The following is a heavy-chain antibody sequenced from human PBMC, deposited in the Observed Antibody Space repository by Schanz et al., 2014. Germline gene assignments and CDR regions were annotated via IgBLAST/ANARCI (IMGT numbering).Heavy chain of an antibody. J-gene: IGHJ4*02. CDR1: GYTFTSYG. D-gene: IGHD6-19*01. V-gene: IGHV1-18*01. Sequence: QVQLVQSGAEVKKPGASVKVSCKASGYTFTSYGIIWVRQAPGQGLEWMGWISTSNGNTSYIQKLQGRVTMTTDTSTSTAYIELRSLRSDDTAVYYCARGEYSSASSERDIAHFDYWGQGTLVTVSS. CDR3: ARGEYSSASSERDIAHFDY. CDR2: ISTSNGNT.